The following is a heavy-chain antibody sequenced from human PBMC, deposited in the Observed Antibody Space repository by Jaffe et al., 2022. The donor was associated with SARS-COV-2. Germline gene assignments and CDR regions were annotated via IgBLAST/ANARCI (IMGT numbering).Heavy chain of an antibody. CDR1: GYTFTSYG. CDR3: ARESRGVVVTRLYYFDY. J-gene: IGHJ4*02. CDR2: ISVYNGNT. Sequence: QVQLVQSGAEVKKPGASVKVSCKASGYTFTSYGITWVRQAPGQGLEWMGWISVYNGNTNYAQRLQGRVTMTTDTSTSTAYMELRSLRSDDTAVYYCARESRGVVVTRLYYFDYWGLGTLVTVSS. D-gene: IGHD2-21*02. V-gene: IGHV1-18*01.